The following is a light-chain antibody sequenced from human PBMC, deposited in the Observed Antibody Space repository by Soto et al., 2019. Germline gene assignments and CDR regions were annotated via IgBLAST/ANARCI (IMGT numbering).Light chain of an antibody. CDR3: QQYGSSPRT. Sequence: EIVLTQSPGTLSLSPVERDTLSCRASQNVGSRYLAWYQQKPGQAPRLLIYGTSNRATGIPDRFSGSGSGTDFSLTISSLEPGDLAVYYCQQYGSSPRTFGQGTKVDIK. CDR1: QNVGSRY. CDR2: GTS. V-gene: IGKV3-20*01. J-gene: IGKJ1*01.